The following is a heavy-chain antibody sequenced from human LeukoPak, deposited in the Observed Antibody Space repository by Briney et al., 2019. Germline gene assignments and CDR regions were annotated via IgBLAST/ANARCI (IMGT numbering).Heavy chain of an antibody. J-gene: IGHJ4*02. CDR3: AKDLGSIQYHDY. CDR1: GSTFSSNG. D-gene: IGHD4-11*01. Sequence: QPGRPLRPSCAASGSTFSSNGMHWVRQAPGKGLEWVGCILNDGNNKYYADSVNGRFTISSDNSKNTLYLQMNSLRTENTAVYYCAKDLGSIQYHDYWGQGTLVTVSS. CDR2: ILNDGNNK. V-gene: IGHV3-30*18.